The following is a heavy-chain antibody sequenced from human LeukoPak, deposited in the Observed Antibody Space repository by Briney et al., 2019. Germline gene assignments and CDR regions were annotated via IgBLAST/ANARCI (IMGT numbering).Heavy chain of an antibody. CDR1: GFTFSSYS. D-gene: IGHD2-2*01. CDR2: ISSSSSYI. CDR3: ASHRYCSSTSCSPAPFGY. J-gene: IGHJ4*02. V-gene: IGHV3-21*01. Sequence: GGSLRLSCAASGFTFSSYSMNWVRQAPGKGLEWVSSISSSSSYIYYADSVKGRFTISRDNAKNSLYLQMNSLRAEDTAAYYCASHRYCSSTSCSPAPFGYWGQGTLVTVSS.